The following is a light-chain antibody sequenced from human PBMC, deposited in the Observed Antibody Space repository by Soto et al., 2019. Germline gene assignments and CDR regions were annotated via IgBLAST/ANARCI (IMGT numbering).Light chain of an antibody. V-gene: IGKV3-11*01. Sequence: EIVLTQSPATMSLSPGDRATLSCRASQSVSTYLAWYQQKPGQAPRLVIYDVSNRAAGIPARFSGSGSGTEFTLTSSSLEPEDFAVYYCQQRRHWWSFGQGTKVEIK. J-gene: IGKJ1*01. CDR1: QSVSTY. CDR3: QQRRHWWS. CDR2: DVS.